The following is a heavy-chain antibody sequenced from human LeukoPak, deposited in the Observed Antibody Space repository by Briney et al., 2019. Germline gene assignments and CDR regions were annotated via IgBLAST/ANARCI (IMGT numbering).Heavy chain of an antibody. V-gene: IGHV4-59*01. J-gene: IGHJ6*02. D-gene: IGHD4/OR15-4a*01. CDR1: VGSIRHYY. Sequence: PSETLSLTSTVSVGSIRHYYWSSSRQPPGKGLGWIGYIYYSGTTNYNPSFKSRVIISVDTSKNQFSLKLNSVTAAETAVYYCAREDPQTKVPEGMDVWGQGTTVTVSS. CDR2: IYYSGTT. CDR3: AREDPQTKVPEGMDV.